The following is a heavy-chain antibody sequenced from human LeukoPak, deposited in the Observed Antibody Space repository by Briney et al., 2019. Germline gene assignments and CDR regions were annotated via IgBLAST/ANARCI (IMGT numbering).Heavy chain of an antibody. CDR3: ASGMWEFDF. V-gene: IGHV3-7*01. CDR1: GITFSDYW. J-gene: IGHJ4*02. Sequence: GGSLRLSCAASGITFSDYWMTWVRQAPGKGLEWVANIDQDGSEEYYVGSVKGRFIISRDNAKKSLYLQMNSLRDEDTAVYYCASGMWEFDFWGQGTLVTVSS. D-gene: IGHD1-26*01. CDR2: IDQDGSEE.